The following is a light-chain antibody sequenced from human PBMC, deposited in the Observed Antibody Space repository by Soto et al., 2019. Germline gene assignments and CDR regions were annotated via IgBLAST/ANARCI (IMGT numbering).Light chain of an antibody. CDR2: AAS. J-gene: IGKJ5*01. CDR1: QSVSNN. V-gene: IGKV3-20*01. Sequence: EILMTQSPATLSVSPVERATLSCRASQSVSNNLAWYQQKPGQAPRLLIYAASSRTTGIPDRFSGSGSGTDFTLTIDGLEPEDFVVYYCQQYGYSPINFGQGTRLEIK. CDR3: QQYGYSPIN.